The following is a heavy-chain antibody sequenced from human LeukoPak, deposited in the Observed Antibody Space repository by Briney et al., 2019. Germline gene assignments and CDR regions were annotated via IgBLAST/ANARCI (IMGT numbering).Heavy chain of an antibody. V-gene: IGHV3-7*01. J-gene: IGHJ4*02. CDR2: IKPDGSGE. D-gene: IGHD6-13*01. Sequence: GGSLRLSCAASGFTFSTYWMSWVRQAPGKGLECVANIKPDGSGEYYVDSVKGRFTISRDNANNSLYLQMNSLRVEDTALYYCARDHDVPSAGSDFWGQGTLVTVSS. CDR3: ARDHDVPSAGSDF. CDR1: GFTFSTYW.